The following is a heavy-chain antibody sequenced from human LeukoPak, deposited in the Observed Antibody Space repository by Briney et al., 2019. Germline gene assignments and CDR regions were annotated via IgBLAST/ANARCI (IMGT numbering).Heavy chain of an antibody. CDR2: ISAYNGNT. CDR1: GYTFTSYG. CDR3: ARDHRAYCGGDCYPGD. Sequence: ASVKVSCKASGYTFTSYGISWVRQAPGQGLEWMGWISAYNGNTNYAQKLQGGVTMTTDTSTSTAYMELRSLRSGDTAVYYCARDHRAYCGGDCYPGDWGQGTLVTVSS. J-gene: IGHJ4*02. D-gene: IGHD2-21*02. V-gene: IGHV1-18*01.